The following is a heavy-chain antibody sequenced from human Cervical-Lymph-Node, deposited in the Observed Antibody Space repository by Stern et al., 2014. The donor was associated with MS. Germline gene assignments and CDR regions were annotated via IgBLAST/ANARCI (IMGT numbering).Heavy chain of an antibody. Sequence: MQLVESGPGLVKPSQTLSLTCTVSGGSISTGGYFWSWIRQHPGKGLEWIGYIYYSGSTYYNPSLKSRVTISVDTSKNQFSLKVTSVTAADTALYYCARDDSLLGITYWGQGTLVTVSS. CDR2: IYYSGST. CDR1: GGSISTGGYF. D-gene: IGHD3-22*01. CDR3: ARDDSLLGITY. V-gene: IGHV4-31*03. J-gene: IGHJ4*02.